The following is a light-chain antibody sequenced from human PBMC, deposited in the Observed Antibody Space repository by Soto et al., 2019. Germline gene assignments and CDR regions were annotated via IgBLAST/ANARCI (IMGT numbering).Light chain of an antibody. CDR2: RAS. CDR1: QSLGRNY. Sequence: EIVLTQSPGTLSLSPGERATLSCRASQSLGRNYLAWYQQRPGRAPRLLIYRASDRATGIPDRFSGSGSETDFTLTISRLEPEDFAVYYCQQYDASPTFGQGTNLEIK. CDR3: QQYDASPT. V-gene: IGKV3-20*01. J-gene: IGKJ2*01.